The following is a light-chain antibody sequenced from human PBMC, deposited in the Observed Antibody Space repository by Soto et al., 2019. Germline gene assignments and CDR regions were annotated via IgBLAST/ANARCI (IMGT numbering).Light chain of an antibody. CDR3: QQYSTAYRT. CDR1: QSISSW. J-gene: IGKJ1*01. V-gene: IGKV1-5*03. Sequence: DMQMTQSPSTLSASVGDRVTITCRASQSISSWLAWYQQKPGKAPKLLIYKASSLESGVPSRFSGSGSGTEFTLTIRSMQPDDFATYYCQQYSTAYRTFGQGTRVEIK. CDR2: KAS.